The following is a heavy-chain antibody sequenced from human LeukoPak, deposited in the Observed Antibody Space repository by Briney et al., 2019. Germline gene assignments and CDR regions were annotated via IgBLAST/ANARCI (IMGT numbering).Heavy chain of an antibody. D-gene: IGHD6-19*01. CDR2: INPNSGGT. V-gene: IGHV1-2*02. CDR1: GYTFTGYY. Sequence: ASVKVSCKASGYTFTGYYMHWVRQAPGQGLEWMGWINPNSGGTNYAQKFQGRVTMTRDTSISTAYLHWSSLKASDTAMYYCARRGMAVAGTPAEYFQHWGQGTLVTVSP. CDR3: ARRGMAVAGTPAEYFQH. J-gene: IGHJ1*01.